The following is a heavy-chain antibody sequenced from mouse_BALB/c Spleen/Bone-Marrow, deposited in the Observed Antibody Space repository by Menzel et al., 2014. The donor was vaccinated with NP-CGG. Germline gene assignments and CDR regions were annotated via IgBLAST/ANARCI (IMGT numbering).Heavy chain of an antibody. D-gene: IGHD1-1*01. V-gene: IGHV8-11*01. CDR2: IWWNDNK. Sequence: SGPGILQPSQTLSLTCSFSGFSLSTYGIGVGWIRQPSGKGLEWLAHIWWNDNKYYNTALKSRLTISKDTSNNQVFLKIASVDTADTATYSCARASYYAFAYWGQGTLVTVSA. J-gene: IGHJ3*01. CDR3: ARASYYAFAY. CDR1: GFSLSTYGIG.